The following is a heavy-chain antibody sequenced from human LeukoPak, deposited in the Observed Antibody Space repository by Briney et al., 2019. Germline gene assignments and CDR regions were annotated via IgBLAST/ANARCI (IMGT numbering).Heavy chain of an antibody. CDR3: ARGNYYAMDV. V-gene: IGHV3-74*01. CDR2: INSDGTTT. CDR1: GFTLSSYW. Sequence: PGGSLRLSCAASGFTLSSYWMHWVRQAPGKGLVWVSRINSDGTTTNYADSVKGRFTISRDNAKNTLFLQMNSLRAEDTAVYYCARGNYYAMDVWGQGTTVTVSS. J-gene: IGHJ6*02.